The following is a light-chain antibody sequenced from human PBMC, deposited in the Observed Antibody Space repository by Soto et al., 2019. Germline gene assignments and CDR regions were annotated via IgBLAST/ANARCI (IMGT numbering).Light chain of an antibody. Sequence: EIVLTQSPATLSLSPGERATLSCRASQSVSSYLAWYQQKPGQAPRLLIYDASNRATGIPARLSGSGSGTDFTLTISSLEPEDLAVYYCQQRSNWPPYTFGQGTKLEIK. CDR2: DAS. CDR1: QSVSSY. J-gene: IGKJ2*01. V-gene: IGKV3-11*01. CDR3: QQRSNWPPYT.